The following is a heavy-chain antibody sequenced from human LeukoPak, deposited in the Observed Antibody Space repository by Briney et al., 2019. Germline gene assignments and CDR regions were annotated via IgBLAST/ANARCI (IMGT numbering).Heavy chain of an antibody. CDR2: IKQDGSEK. Sequence: GGSLRLSCAASGFTFNSYWMSWVRQAPGKGLEWVANIKQDGSEKYYVDCVKGRFTISRDNAKNPLYLQMNSLRAEDTAVYYCARDQTKWEPLRRRDYYYMDVWGKGTTVTVSS. CDR3: ARDQTKWEPLRRRDYYYMDV. V-gene: IGHV3-7*01. CDR1: GFTFNSYW. J-gene: IGHJ6*03. D-gene: IGHD1-26*01.